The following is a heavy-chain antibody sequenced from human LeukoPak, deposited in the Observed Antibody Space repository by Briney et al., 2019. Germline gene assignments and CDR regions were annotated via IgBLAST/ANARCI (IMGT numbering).Heavy chain of an antibody. CDR3: ARSNWXXPDX. CDR2: IYTSGST. Sequence: PSETLSLTCTVSGYSISSGYYWGWIRQPAGKGLEWIGRIYTSGSTNYNPSLKSRVTISVDTSKNQFSLKLSSVTAADTAVYYCARSNWXXPDXXXQGXLVTVX. CDR1: GYSISSGYY. V-gene: IGHV4-61*02. D-gene: IGHD1-20*01. J-gene: IGHJ4*02.